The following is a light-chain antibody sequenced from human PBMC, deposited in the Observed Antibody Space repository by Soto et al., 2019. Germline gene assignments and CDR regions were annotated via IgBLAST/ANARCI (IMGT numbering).Light chain of an antibody. J-gene: IGKJ1*01. V-gene: IGKV3-15*01. CDR3: QQYGSSGT. CDR2: GAS. CDR1: PSVTNF. Sequence: EIVLTQSPATLSLSPGERATLSCRASPSVTNFLAWYQQKPGQAPRLLIYGASTRATDIPARFTGSGSGTEFTLTIGSLQSEDFAVYYCQQYGSSGTFGQGTKVDIK.